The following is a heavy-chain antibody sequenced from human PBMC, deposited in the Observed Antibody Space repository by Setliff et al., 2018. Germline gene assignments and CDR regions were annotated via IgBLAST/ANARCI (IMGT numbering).Heavy chain of an antibody. Sequence: KPSETLSLTCAVYGGSFTTYFWSWIRQPPGKGLESIGYIQKSGSTNYNPSLMSRVSISVDTSKNQFSLKLRSVTAADTAVYYCARLSWNGLRYYGLDVWGQGTTVTVSS. J-gene: IGHJ6*02. CDR1: GGSFTTYF. D-gene: IGHD3-3*01. CDR2: IQKSGST. CDR3: ARLSWNGLRYYGLDV. V-gene: IGHV4-59*01.